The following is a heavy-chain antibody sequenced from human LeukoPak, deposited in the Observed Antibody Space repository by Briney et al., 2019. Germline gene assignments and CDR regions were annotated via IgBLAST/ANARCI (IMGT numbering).Heavy chain of an antibody. CDR3: ARDQRAGYDFWSGYYTRWFDP. CDR1: GGSVSSGNSY. D-gene: IGHD3-3*01. CDR2: IYHSGST. J-gene: IGHJ5*02. V-gene: IGHV4-61*01. Sequence: SETLSLTCTVSGGSVSSGNSYWSWVRQPPGKGLEWIGYIYHSGSTNYNPSLKSRVTISVDTSKNQFSLKLSSVTAADTAVYYCARDQRAGYDFWSGYYTRWFDPWGQGTLVTVSS.